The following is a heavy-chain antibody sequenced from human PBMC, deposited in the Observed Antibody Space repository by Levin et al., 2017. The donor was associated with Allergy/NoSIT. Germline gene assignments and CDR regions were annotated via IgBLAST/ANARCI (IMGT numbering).Heavy chain of an antibody. V-gene: IGHV4-39*01. CDR1: GGSISSSSYY. Sequence: SQTLSLTCTVSGGSISSSSYYWGWIRQPPGKGLEWIGSIYYSGSTYYNPSLKSRVTISVDTSKNQFSLKLSSVTAADTAVYYCARREAYIVVVVAANYAFDIWGQGTMVTVSS. D-gene: IGHD2-15*01. CDR3: ARREAYIVVVVAANYAFDI. CDR2: IYYSGST. J-gene: IGHJ3*02.